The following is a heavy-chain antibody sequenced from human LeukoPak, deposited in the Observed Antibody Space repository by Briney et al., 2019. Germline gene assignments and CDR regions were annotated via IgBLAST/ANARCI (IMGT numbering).Heavy chain of an antibody. CDR1: GDSVSSNSVG. Sequence: SQTLSLTCAISGDSVSSNSVGWNWIRQSPSRGLEWLGRTYYRSKWYNNYAVSVKSRIIINPNTSKNQFSLQLNSVTPDDTAVYYCARGGIQLRFYFDYWGQGTLVTVSS. J-gene: IGHJ4*02. V-gene: IGHV6-1*01. CDR2: TYYRSKWYN. D-gene: IGHD5-18*01. CDR3: ARGGIQLRFYFDY.